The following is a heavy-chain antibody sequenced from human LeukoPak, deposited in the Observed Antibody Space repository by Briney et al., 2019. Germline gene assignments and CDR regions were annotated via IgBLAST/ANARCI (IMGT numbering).Heavy chain of an antibody. CDR2: IYYTGST. CDR3: ARYCSGDSCLGSDAFDI. V-gene: IGHV4-39*01. J-gene: IGHJ3*02. CDR1: GVSISSSDYY. Sequence: SETLSLTCTVSGVSISSSDYYWGWIRQPPGKRLEWTGGIYYTGSTYYNPSLKSRVTISLDTSKNQFSLKLSSVTAADTAVYYCARYCSGDSCLGSDAFDIWGQGTMVTVSS. D-gene: IGHD2-15*01.